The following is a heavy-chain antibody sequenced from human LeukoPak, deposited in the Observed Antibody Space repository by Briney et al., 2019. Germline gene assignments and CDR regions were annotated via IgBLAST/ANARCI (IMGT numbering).Heavy chain of an antibody. V-gene: IGHV3-23*01. CDR2: ISGSGAST. D-gene: IGHD6-19*01. CDR3: AKVSSGWYYYFGY. Sequence: PGGSLRLSRAASAFTFSSYARSWVRQAPGKGLEWVSGISGSGASTYYADAVKGRFTISRDNSKNTLYLQMNTLRAEDTAVYYCAKVSSGWYYYFGYWGQGTLVTVSS. J-gene: IGHJ4*02. CDR1: AFTFSSYA.